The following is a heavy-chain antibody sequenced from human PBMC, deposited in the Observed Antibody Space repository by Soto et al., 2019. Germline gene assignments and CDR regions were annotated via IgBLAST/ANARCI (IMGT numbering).Heavy chain of an antibody. J-gene: IGHJ4*02. V-gene: IGHV4-31*03. CDR1: GVSISSGAYY. CDR2: IYYSGTT. D-gene: IGHD3-22*01. CDR3: ARATYDSSGYFDY. Sequence: SETLSLTCTVCGVSISSGAYYWGSIRQPPGKGLEWIGYIYYSGTTYYNPSLRSRLTISLDKSTNHFSLSLRSVTAADTAVYYCARATYDSSGYFDYWGQGGLVTVSS.